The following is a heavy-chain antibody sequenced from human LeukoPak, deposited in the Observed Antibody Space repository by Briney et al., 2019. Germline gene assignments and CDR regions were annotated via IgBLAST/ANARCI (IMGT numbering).Heavy chain of an antibody. V-gene: IGHV3-48*03. CDR3: AKGPWLAYPYYFDY. J-gene: IGHJ4*02. Sequence: GGSLRLSCAASGFTFSSYEMNWVRQAPGKGLEWVSYISSSGSTIYYADSLKGRFTISRDNAKNSLYLQMNSLRAEDTAVYYCAKGPWLAYPYYFDYWGQGTLVTVSS. CDR1: GFTFSSYE. CDR2: ISSSGSTI. D-gene: IGHD6-19*01.